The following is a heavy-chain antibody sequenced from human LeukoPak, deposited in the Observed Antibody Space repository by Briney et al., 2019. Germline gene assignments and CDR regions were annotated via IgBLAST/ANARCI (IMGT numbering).Heavy chain of an antibody. CDR3: ARISGGYSYGDDAFDI. CDR2: TYYRSKWYN. J-gene: IGHJ3*02. V-gene: IGHV6-1*01. Sequence: SQTLSLTCAISWDSVSSNSAAWNWIRQSPSRGLEWLGRTYYRSKWYNDYAVSVKSRITINPDTSKNQFSLQLNSVTPEDTAVYYCARISGGYSYGDDAFDIWGQGTMVTVSS. D-gene: IGHD5-18*01. CDR1: WDSVSSNSAA.